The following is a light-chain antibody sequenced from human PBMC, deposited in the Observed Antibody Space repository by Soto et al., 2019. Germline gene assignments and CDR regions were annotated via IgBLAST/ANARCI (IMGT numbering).Light chain of an antibody. CDR3: CSYAGSSTFGVV. CDR1: SSDVGSYNL. Sequence: QSALTQPASVSGSPGQSITISCTGTSSDVGSYNLVSWYQQHPGKAPKLMIYEGSKRPSGVSNRFSGSKSGNTASLTISGLQAEDEADYYCCSYAGSSTFGVVFGGVNKLTVL. J-gene: IGLJ2*01. V-gene: IGLV2-23*03. CDR2: EGS.